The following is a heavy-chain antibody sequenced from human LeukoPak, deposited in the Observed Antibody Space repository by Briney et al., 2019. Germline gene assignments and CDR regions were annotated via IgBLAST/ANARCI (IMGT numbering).Heavy chain of an antibody. J-gene: IGHJ4*02. CDR3: ARAEWGSGSYYSVY. Sequence: GASVKVSCKASVYTFTSYDINWVRQATGQGLEWMGWMNPNSGNTGYAQKFQGRVTMTRNTSISTAYMELSSLRSEDTAVYYCARAEWGSGSYYSVYWGQGTLVTVSS. D-gene: IGHD3-10*01. V-gene: IGHV1-8*01. CDR2: MNPNSGNT. CDR1: VYTFTSYD.